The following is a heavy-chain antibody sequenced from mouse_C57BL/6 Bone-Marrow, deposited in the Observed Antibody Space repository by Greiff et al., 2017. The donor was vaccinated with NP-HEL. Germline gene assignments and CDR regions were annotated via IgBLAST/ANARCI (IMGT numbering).Heavy chain of an antibody. Sequence: QVHVKQPGTELVKPGASVKLSCKASGYTFTSYWMHWLKQRPGQGLEWIGNINPNNGGTNDNEKFKTKATLTVDKSSSTAYMQLRSLTSEDSAVYYCARDSGYAFDYWGQGTTLTVSS. V-gene: IGHV1-53*01. CDR1: GYTFTSYW. J-gene: IGHJ2*01. CDR2: INPNNGGT. D-gene: IGHD3-2*02. CDR3: ARDSGYAFDY.